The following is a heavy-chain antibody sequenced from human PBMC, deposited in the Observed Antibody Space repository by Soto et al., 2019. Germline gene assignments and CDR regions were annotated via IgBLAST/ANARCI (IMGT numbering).Heavy chain of an antibody. D-gene: IGHD3-10*01. CDR1: GYTFSDYQ. CDR2: IKPKDGTT. Sequence: QVQLVQSGIEVKKPGASLHVSCKTSGYTFSDYQMHWVRQATGQGLEWMGVIKPKDGTTFYAQRFQGRGTMTRATSTSVVYMGLSMLTFEDTAIYYCVRETGVFEDWGQGTQVTVSS. V-gene: IGHV1-46*01. CDR3: VRETGVFED. J-gene: IGHJ4*02.